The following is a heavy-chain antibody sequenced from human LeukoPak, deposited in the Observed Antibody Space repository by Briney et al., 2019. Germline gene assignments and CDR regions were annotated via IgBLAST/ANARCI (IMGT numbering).Heavy chain of an antibody. V-gene: IGHV4-59*01. D-gene: IGHD5-12*01. J-gene: IGHJ4*02. CDR1: GGSISSYY. Sequence: SETLSLTCTVSGGSISSYYWNWIRQPPGKGLEWIGYIYYSGSTNYNPSLKSRVTISVDTSKNQFSLKLSSVTAADTAVYYCARSYRATMDYWGQGTLVTVSS. CDR2: IYYSGST. CDR3: ARSYRATMDY.